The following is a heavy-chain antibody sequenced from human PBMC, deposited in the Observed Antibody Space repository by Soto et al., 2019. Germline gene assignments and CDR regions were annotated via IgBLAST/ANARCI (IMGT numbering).Heavy chain of an antibody. V-gene: IGHV1-18*01. J-gene: IGHJ4*02. CDR1: SYTFTSYG. D-gene: IGHD6-13*01. CDR2: LSAYNGNT. Sequence: QVQLVQSGAEVKKPGASVKVSCKASSYTFTSYGISWVRQAPGQGLEWMGWLSAYNGNTNYAQKLQGRVTMTTDTSTSTAYIELRSLRSDDTAVYYCARESSSSCHDYWGQGTLVTVSS. CDR3: ARESSSSCHDY.